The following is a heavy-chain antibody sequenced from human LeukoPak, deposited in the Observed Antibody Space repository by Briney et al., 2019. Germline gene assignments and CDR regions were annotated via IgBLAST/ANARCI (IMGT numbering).Heavy chain of an antibody. CDR3: AKGSRGYFDWLLYFDY. CDR1: GFTFSSYG. V-gene: IGHV3-30*02. Sequence: RGSLRLSCAASGFTFSSYGMHWVRQAPGKGLEWVAFIRYDGSNKYYADSVKGRSTISRDNSKNTLYLQMNSLRAEDTAVYYCAKGSRGYFDWLLYFDYWGQGTLVTVSS. CDR2: IRYDGSNK. J-gene: IGHJ4*02. D-gene: IGHD3-9*01.